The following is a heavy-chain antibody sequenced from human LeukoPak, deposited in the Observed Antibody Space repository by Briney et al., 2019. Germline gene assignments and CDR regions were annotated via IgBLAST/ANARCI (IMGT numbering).Heavy chain of an antibody. J-gene: IGHJ4*02. D-gene: IGHD2-15*01. CDR2: IHDSGST. CDR3: ARDRREQYCSGGSCYSALGFFDY. V-gene: IGHV4-59*01. CDR1: GGSISSYY. Sequence: SETLSLTCTVSGGSISSYYWSWIRQSPGKGLEWIGYIHDSGSTNYNPSLKSRVTISVDTSKNRFSLKLSSVTAADTAVYYCARDRREQYCSGGSCYSALGFFDYWGQGTLVTVSS.